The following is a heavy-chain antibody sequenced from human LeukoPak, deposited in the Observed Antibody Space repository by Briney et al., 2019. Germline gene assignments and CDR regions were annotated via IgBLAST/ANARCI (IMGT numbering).Heavy chain of an antibody. CDR2: TSSNGGST. J-gene: IGHJ4*02. V-gene: IGHV3-64D*09. CDR1: GFTFSSYA. D-gene: IGHD6-19*01. Sequence: PGGSLRLSCSASGFTFSSYAMYWVRQAPGKGLEYVSGTSSNGGSTYYADSVKGRFTISRDNSKNTLYLQMSSLRAEDTAVYYCVKITSSSGGDYWGQGTLVTVSS. CDR3: VKITSSSGGDY.